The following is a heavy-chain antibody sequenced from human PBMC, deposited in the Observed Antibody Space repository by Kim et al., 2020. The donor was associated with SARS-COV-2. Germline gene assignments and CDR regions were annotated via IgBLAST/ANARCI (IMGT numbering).Heavy chain of an antibody. J-gene: IGHJ4*02. CDR2: INPNSGGT. V-gene: IGHV1-2*06. CDR3: ARDLHISSGWSGY. D-gene: IGHD6-19*01. CDR1: GYTFTGYY. Sequence: ASVKVSCKASGYTFTGYYMHWVRQAPGQGLEWMGRINPNSGGTNYAQKFQGRVTMTRDTSISTAYMELSRLRSDDTAVYYCARDLHISSGWSGYWGQGTLVTVSS.